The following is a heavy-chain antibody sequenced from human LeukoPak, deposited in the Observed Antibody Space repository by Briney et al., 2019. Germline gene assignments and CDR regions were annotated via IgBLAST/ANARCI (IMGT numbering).Heavy chain of an antibody. J-gene: IGHJ5*02. CDR3: ARHCSGGSCYGYNWFDP. V-gene: IGHV1-69*04. Sequence: ASVKVSCKASGGTFSSYAISWVRQAPGQGLEWMGRIIPILGIANYAQKFQGRVTITADKSTSTAYMELGSLRSEDTAVYYCARHCSGGSCYGYNWFDPWGQGTLVTVSS. CDR2: IIPILGIA. D-gene: IGHD2-15*01. CDR1: GGTFSSYA.